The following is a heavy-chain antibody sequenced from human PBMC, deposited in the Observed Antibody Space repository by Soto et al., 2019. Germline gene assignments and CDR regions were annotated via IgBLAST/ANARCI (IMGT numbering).Heavy chain of an antibody. J-gene: IGHJ5*02. CDR1: GGTFSRHA. V-gene: IGHV1-69*13. Sequence: SVKVSCKTSGGTFSRHAMNWVRQAPGQGLEGMGGIIPMCGTTNYAQKFKGRVTISADESTSTAYMELSSLRSEDAAVYYCARAASHGSSWYFWFDPWGQGTLVTVSS. CDR2: IIPMCGTT. CDR3: ARAASHGSSWYFWFDP. D-gene: IGHD6-13*01.